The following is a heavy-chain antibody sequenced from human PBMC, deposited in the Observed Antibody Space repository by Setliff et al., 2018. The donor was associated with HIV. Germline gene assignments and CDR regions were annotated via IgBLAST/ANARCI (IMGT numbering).Heavy chain of an antibody. V-gene: IGHV1-18*01. Sequence: ASVKVSCKASGYTFTTYSFTWVRQAPGQGLGWMGWISAFNGNTNYAQKLQGRFTMTTDTSTSTAYMELRSLRSDDTAVYFCARVPYRSAWFSGGHDAFDIWGQGTMVTVSS. D-gene: IGHD6-19*01. CDR3: ARVPYRSAWFSGGHDAFDI. CDR2: ISAFNGNT. CDR1: GYTFTTYS. J-gene: IGHJ3*02.